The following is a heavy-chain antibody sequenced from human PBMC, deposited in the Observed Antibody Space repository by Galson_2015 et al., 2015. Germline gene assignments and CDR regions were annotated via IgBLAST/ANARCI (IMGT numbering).Heavy chain of an antibody. V-gene: IGHV1-69*02. J-gene: IGHJ6*02. CDR3: ARGGGFGYYYYYGMDV. CDR1: GGTFSSYT. CDR2: IIPILGIA. D-gene: IGHD3-10*01. Sequence: SVKVSCKASGGTFSSYTISWVRQAPGQGLEWMGRIIPILGIANYAQKFQGRVTITADKSTSTAYMELSSLKSEDTAVYYCARGGGFGYYYYYGMDVWGQGTTVTVSS.